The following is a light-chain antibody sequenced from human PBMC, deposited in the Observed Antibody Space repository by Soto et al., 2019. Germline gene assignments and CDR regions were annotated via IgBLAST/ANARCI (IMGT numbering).Light chain of an antibody. CDR2: AAS. CDR1: QGISSY. J-gene: IGKJ1*01. CDR3: QQYYSFPPT. V-gene: IGKV1D-8*01. Sequence: VIWMTQSPSLLSASTGDRVTISCRTSQGISSYLAWYQQKPGKAPELLIYAASTLQSGVPSRFSGSGSGTDFTLTISCLQSEDFATYYCQQYYSFPPTFGQGTKVEIK.